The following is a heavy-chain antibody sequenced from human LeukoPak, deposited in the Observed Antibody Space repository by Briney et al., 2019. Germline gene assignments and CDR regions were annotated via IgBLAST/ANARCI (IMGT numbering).Heavy chain of an antibody. CDR1: GYTFTSYY. CDR3: ARGDFIAVAGTDYYYGMDV. D-gene: IGHD6-19*01. Sequence: ASVKVSCKASGYTFTSYYINWVRQATGQGLEWMGLMNPNSGNTGYAQKFQGRVTMTRNTSISTAYMELSSLSSEDTAVYYCARGDFIAVAGTDYYYGMDVWGQGTTVTVSS. V-gene: IGHV1-8*01. J-gene: IGHJ6*02. CDR2: MNPNSGNT.